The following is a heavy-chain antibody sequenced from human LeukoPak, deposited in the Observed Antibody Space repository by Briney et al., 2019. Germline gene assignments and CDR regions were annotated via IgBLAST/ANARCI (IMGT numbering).Heavy chain of an antibody. D-gene: IGHD3-22*01. J-gene: IGHJ4*02. CDR1: GFTFSSYS. CDR2: ISSSGSTI. V-gene: IGHV3-48*04. CDR3: ATDLYDSSGFDY. Sequence: GALRLSCAASGFTFSSYSMNWVRQAPGKGLEWVSYISSSGSTIYYADSVKGRFTISRDNAKKSLYLQMNSLRAEDTAVYYCATDLYDSSGFDYWGQGTLVTVSS.